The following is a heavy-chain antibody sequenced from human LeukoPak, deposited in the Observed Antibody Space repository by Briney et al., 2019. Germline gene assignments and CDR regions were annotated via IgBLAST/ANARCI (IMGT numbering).Heavy chain of an antibody. CDR3: AKDSAPTVTPL. V-gene: IGHV3-23*01. J-gene: IGHJ4*02. Sequence: GGSLRLSRAASGFTFSSYAMSWVRQAPGKGLEWVSAISGSGGSTYYADSVKGRFTISRVNSKNTLYLQMNSLRAEDTAVYYCAKDSAPTVTPLWGQGTLVTVSS. CDR1: GFTFSSYA. D-gene: IGHD4-17*01. CDR2: ISGSGGST.